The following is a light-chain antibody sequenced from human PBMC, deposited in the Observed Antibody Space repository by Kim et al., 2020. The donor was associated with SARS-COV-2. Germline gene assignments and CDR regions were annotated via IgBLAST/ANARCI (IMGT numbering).Light chain of an antibody. Sequence: SPGERATLSCRASQSLSSNLAWYQQKPGQAPRLLIHGASTRATGIPARFSGSGSGTEFTLTISSLQSEDSAVYYCQQYNDWPPYTFGQGTKLEIK. CDR1: QSLSSN. CDR2: GAS. CDR3: QQYNDWPPYT. V-gene: IGKV3-15*01. J-gene: IGKJ2*01.